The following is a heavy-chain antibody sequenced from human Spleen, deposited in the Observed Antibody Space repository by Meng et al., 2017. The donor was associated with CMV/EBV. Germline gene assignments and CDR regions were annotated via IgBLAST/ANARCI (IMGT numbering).Heavy chain of an antibody. CDR1: GYTFTSYF. Sequence: SCKASGYTFTSYFIHWVRQAPGQGLEWMGIINPGVGSTSYAQKFQGRVTMTRDTSTSTVFMELSSLRSEDTAVYYCARRQDPYNWFDPWGQGTLVTVSS. CDR2: INPGVGST. CDR3: ARRQDPYNWFDP. V-gene: IGHV1-46*01. J-gene: IGHJ5*02.